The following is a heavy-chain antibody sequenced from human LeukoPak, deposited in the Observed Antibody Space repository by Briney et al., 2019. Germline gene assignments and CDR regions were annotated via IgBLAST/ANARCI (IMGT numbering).Heavy chain of an antibody. CDR1: GGTFSSYA. Sequence: SVKVSCKASGGTFSSYAISWVRRAPGQGLEWMGGIIPIFGTANYAQKFQGRVTITADESTSTAYMELSSLRSEDTAVYYCARDRSPKIFRADYDSSGYHFDYWGQGTLVTVSS. J-gene: IGHJ4*02. CDR2: IIPIFGTA. D-gene: IGHD3-22*01. V-gene: IGHV1-69*13. CDR3: ARDRSPKIFRADYDSSGYHFDY.